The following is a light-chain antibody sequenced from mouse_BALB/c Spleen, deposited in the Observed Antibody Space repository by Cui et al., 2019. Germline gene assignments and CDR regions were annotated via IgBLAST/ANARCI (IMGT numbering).Light chain of an antibody. J-gene: IGKJ1*01. CDR1: QGISNY. CDR2: YTS. Sequence: DMQLTQTTSCLSASMGDRVTISCSASQGISNYLNWYQQKPDGTVKLLIYYTSSLRSGVPSRFSGSGSGTDYSLTISNLEPEDIATYYCQQYSKLPLTFGGGTKLEIK. CDR3: QQYSKLPLT. V-gene: IGKV10-94*01.